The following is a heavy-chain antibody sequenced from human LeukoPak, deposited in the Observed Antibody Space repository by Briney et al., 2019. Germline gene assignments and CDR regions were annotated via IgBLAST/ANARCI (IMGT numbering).Heavy chain of an antibody. D-gene: IGHD4-17*01. Sequence: GGSLGLSCAASGFTFRTYWMSWVRQAPGKGLEWVANINEDGSERYYVDSVKGRFTISRDNARNSLYVQMNSLRAEDTAVYYCARTSGDPFDYWGQGTLVTVSS. CDR3: ARTSGDPFDY. CDR1: GFTFRTYW. V-gene: IGHV3-7*01. J-gene: IGHJ4*02. CDR2: INEDGSER.